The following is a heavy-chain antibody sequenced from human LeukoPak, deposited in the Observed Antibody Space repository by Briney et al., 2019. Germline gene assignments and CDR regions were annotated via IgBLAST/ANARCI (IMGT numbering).Heavy chain of an antibody. V-gene: IGHV4-59*12. CDR2: IYYSGST. J-gene: IGHJ4*02. D-gene: IGHD1-26*01. CDR1: GGSISSYY. Sequence: SETLSLTCTVSGGSISSYYWSWIRQPPGKGLEWIGYIYYSGSTNYNPSLKSRVTISVDTSKNQFSLKLSSVTAADTAVYYCARGLSGSYYGRPIDYWGQGTLVTVSS. CDR3: ARGLSGSYYGRPIDY.